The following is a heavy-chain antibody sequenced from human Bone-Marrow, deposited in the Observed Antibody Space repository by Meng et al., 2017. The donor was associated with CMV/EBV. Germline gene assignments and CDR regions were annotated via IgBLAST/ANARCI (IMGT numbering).Heavy chain of an antibody. CDR3: ARGGDDCSSTTCYYY. CDR2: INPNSGGT. CDR1: GYTFSAYY. V-gene: IGHV1-2*02. Sequence: ASVKVSCKASGYTFSAYYIHWVRQAPGQGLEWMGWINPNSGGTTYARKFQGRVTMTRDTSINTAYMELSRLRSDDTAVYYCARGGDDCSSTTCYYYWGQGTLVTVSS. J-gene: IGHJ4*02. D-gene: IGHD2-2*01.